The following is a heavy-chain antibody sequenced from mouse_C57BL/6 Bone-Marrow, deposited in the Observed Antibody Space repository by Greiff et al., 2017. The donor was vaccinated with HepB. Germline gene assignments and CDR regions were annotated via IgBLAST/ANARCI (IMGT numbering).Heavy chain of an antibody. V-gene: IGHV1-15*01. D-gene: IGHD2-3*01. CDR2: IDPETGGT. J-gene: IGHJ2*01. Sequence: VKLQQSGAELVRPGASVTLSCKASGYTFTDYEMHWVKQTPVHGLEWIGAIDPETGGTAYNQKFKGKAILTADKSSSTAYMELRSLTSEDAAVYYCTSYDLFDDWGQGTTLTVSS. CDR3: TSYDLFDD. CDR1: GYTFTDYE.